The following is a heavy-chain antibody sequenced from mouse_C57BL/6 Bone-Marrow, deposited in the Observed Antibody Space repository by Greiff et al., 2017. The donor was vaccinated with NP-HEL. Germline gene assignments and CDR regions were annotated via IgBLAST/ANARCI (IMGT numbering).Heavy chain of an antibody. V-gene: IGHV3-6*01. CDR1: GYSITSGYY. J-gene: IGHJ2*01. Sequence: EVQLQQSGPGLVKPSQSLSLTCSVTGYSITSGYYWNWIRQFPGNKLEWMGYISYDGSNNYNPSLKNRISITRDTSKNQFFLKLNSVTTEDTATYYCASGGVYFDYWGQGTTLTVSS. CDR3: ASGGVYFDY. CDR2: ISYDGSN. D-gene: IGHD1-1*02.